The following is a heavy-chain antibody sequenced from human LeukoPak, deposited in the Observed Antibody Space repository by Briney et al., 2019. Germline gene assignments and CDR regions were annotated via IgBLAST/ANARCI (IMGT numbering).Heavy chain of an antibody. J-gene: IGHJ4*02. CDR3: ARESSSWYVVDY. V-gene: IGHV4-59*01. CDR2: IYYSGST. Sequence: SETLSLTCTVSGGSISSYYWSWIRQPPGKGLEWIGYIYYSGSTNYNPSLKSRVTISVDTSKNQSSLKLSSVTAADTAVYYCARESSSWYVVDYWGQGTLVTVSS. CDR1: GGSISSYY. D-gene: IGHD6-13*01.